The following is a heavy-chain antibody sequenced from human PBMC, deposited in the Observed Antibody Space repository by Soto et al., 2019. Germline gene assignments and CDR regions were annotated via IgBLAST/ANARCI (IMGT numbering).Heavy chain of an antibody. J-gene: IGHJ4*02. CDR3: ARVKWLVSDYYFDY. D-gene: IGHD6-19*01. CDR2: ISYDGSNK. V-gene: IGHV3-30-3*01. CDR1: GFTFSSYA. Sequence: GGSLRLSCAASGFTFSSYAMHWVRQAPGKGLEWVAVISYDGSNKYYADSVKGRFTISRDNSKNTLYLQMNSLRAEDTAVYYCARVKWLVSDYYFDYWGQGTLVTVSS.